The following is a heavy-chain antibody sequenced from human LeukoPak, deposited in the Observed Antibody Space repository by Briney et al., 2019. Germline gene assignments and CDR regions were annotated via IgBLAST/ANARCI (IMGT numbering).Heavy chain of an antibody. V-gene: IGHV4-39*07. CDR3: ARDQLLPNAFVI. CDR1: GGSISSSSYY. J-gene: IGHJ3*02. CDR2: IYYSGTT. Sequence: SETLSLTCIVSGGSISSSSYYWGWIRQPPGKGLEWIGTIYYSGTTYYSPSLKSRVTISVDKSKDQFSLKLSSVTAADTAVYYCARDQLLPNAFVIWGEGTMVTVSS. D-gene: IGHD2-15*01.